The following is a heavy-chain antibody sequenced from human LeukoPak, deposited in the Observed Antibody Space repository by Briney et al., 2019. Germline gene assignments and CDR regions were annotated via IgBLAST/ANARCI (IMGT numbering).Heavy chain of an antibody. CDR1: GYTFTTYW. J-gene: IGHJ4*02. V-gene: IGHV5-10-1*01. CDR3: ARVGDYGSGAYYTTGFDY. Sequence: GESLKISCQGFGYTFTTYWITWVRQMPGKGLEWMGRIDPSDSHTNYGPSLQGHVTISGDKSISTAYLQWSSLKASDTAMYYFARVGDYGSGAYYTTGFDYWGQGTLVTVSS. CDR2: IDPSDSHT. D-gene: IGHD3-10*01.